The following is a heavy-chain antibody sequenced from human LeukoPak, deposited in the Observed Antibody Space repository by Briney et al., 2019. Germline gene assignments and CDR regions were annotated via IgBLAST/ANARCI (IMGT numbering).Heavy chain of an antibody. CDR3: ARLYYDFWSGYDWFDP. CDR1: GYSFTRYW. Sequence: GESLKISCKGSGYSFTRYWIGWVRQMPGKGLEWMGIIYPGDSDTRYSPSFQGQVTISADKSISTAYLQWSSLKASDTAMYYCARLYYDFWSGYDWFDPWGQGTLVTVSS. V-gene: IGHV5-51*01. CDR2: IYPGDSDT. J-gene: IGHJ5*02. D-gene: IGHD3-3*01.